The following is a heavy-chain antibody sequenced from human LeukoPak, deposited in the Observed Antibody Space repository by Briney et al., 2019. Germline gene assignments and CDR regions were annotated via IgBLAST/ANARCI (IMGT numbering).Heavy chain of an antibody. CDR2: INGDGSST. D-gene: IGHD3-10*02. CDR3: AELGITMIGGV. V-gene: IGHV3-74*01. Sequence: GGSLRLSCAASGFTFSSYWMHWVRQAPGKGLVWVSRINGDGSSTAYADSVKGRFTISRDNAKNTLYLQMNSLRAEDTAVYYCAELGITMIGGVWGKGTTVTISS. CDR1: GFTFSSYW. J-gene: IGHJ6*04.